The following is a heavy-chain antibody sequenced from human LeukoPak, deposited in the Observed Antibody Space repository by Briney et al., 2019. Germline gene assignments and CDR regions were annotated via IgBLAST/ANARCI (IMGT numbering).Heavy chain of an antibody. V-gene: IGHV4-4*02. CDR2: IYHSGST. D-gene: IGHD4-17*01. CDR1: GGSISSSNW. CDR3: ARELDYGDYVTLGY. Sequence: SETLSLTCAVSGGSISSSNWWSWVRQPPGKGLEWIGEIYHSGSTNYNPSLKSRVTISVDKSKNQFSLKLSSVTAADTAVYYCARELDYGDYVTLGYWGQGILVTVSS. J-gene: IGHJ4*02.